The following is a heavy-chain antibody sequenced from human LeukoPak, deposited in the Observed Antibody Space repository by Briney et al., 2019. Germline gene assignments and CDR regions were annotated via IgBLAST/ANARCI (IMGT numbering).Heavy chain of an antibody. J-gene: IGHJ4*02. Sequence: GGSLRLSCAASGFTFDDYAMHWVRHAPGKGLEWVSLISGDGGSTYYADSVKGRFTISRDNSKNSLYLQMNSLIAEDTAVYYCARDLSYYCYWGQGTLVTVSS. CDR2: ISGDGGST. CDR3: ARDLSYYCY. V-gene: IGHV3-43*02. CDR1: GFTFDDYA. D-gene: IGHD1-26*01.